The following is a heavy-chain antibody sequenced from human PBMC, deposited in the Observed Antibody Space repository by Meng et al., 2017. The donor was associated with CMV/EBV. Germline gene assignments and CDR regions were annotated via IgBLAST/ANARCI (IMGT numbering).Heavy chain of an antibody. CDR2: ISSSSSYI. CDR3: ARALVDTAMVTPTYYYYGMDV. CDR1: GFTFSSYS. V-gene: IGHV3-21*01. J-gene: IGHJ6*02. D-gene: IGHD5-18*01. Sequence: GESLKISCPASGFTFSSYSMNWVRQAPGKGLEWVSSISSSSSYIYYADSVKGRFTISRDNAKNSLYLQMNSLRAEDTAVYYCARALVDTAMVTPTYYYYGMDVWGQGTTVTVSS.